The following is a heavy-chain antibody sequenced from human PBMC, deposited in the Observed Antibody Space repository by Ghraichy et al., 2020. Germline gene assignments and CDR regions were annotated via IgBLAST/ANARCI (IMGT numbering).Heavy chain of an antibody. Sequence: SQTLSLTCTVSGGSISSGGYYWSWIRQHPGKGLEWIGYIYYSGSTYYNPSLKSRVTISVDTSKNQFSLKLSSVTAADTAVYYCARGNVVVPAATKPGPKYWYFDLWGRGTLVTVSS. CDR2: IYYSGST. V-gene: IGHV4-31*03. CDR3: ARGNVVVPAATKPGPKYWYFDL. J-gene: IGHJ2*01. D-gene: IGHD2-2*01. CDR1: GGSISSGGYY.